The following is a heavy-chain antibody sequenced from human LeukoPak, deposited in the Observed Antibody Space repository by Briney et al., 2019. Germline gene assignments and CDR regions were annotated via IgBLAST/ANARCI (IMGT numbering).Heavy chain of an antibody. V-gene: IGHV3-15*01. J-gene: IGHJ4*02. CDR1: GFTFSYAW. CDR3: ATDQRWELPLNY. D-gene: IGHD1-26*01. Sequence: GGSLRLSCAASGFTFSYAWMSWVRQAPGKGLEWVGRIKSETDGGTTDYAAPVKGRFTISSDDSKDTLYLQMDSLKTDDTAVYYCATDQRWELPLNYWGQGTLVTVSS. CDR2: IKSETDGGTT.